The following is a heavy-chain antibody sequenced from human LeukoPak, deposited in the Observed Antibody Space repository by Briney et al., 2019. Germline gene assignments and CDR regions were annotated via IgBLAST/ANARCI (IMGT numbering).Heavy chain of an antibody. J-gene: IGHJ5*02. CDR1: GGSISSGSYY. CDR2: IYNSGST. Sequence: SETLSLTCTVSGGSISSGSYYWNWIRQPAGKGLEWIGRIYNSGSTNYNPSLKSRVTISVDTSKNQFSLKLSSVTAADTAVYYCATDYYGSGSYLGSWGQGTLVTVSS. CDR3: ATDYYGSGSYLGS. D-gene: IGHD3-10*01. V-gene: IGHV4-61*02.